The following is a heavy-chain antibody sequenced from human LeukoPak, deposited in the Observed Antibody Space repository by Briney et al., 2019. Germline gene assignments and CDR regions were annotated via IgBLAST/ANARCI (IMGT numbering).Heavy chain of an antibody. D-gene: IGHD1-26*01. CDR3: VVHSATSCY. CDR1: GFTFSSYE. J-gene: IGHJ4*02. CDR2: ITTSGTST. Sequence: GGSLRLSCATSGFTFSSYEMNWVRQAPGKGLEWISYITTSGTSTYYADSVKGRFTISRDNGKTALSLQMNSLRAEDTAVYYCVVHSATSCYWGQGTLVTVSS. V-gene: IGHV3-48*03.